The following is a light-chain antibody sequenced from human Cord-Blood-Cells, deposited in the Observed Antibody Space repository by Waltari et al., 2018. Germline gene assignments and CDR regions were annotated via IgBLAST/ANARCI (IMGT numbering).Light chain of an antibody. J-gene: IGKJ1*01. CDR2: CAS. CDR3: QQYGSTPWT. Sequence: IVLPQSPGTLYWSQQERATLSCRASQSVSISYLAWYQQKPCQATRLLIYCASRRATGMPDRFSGSGSGTDFTLTISRRESEDVAVYYCQQYGSTPWTFVQGTKVEIK. V-gene: IGKV3-20*01. CDR1: QSVSISY.